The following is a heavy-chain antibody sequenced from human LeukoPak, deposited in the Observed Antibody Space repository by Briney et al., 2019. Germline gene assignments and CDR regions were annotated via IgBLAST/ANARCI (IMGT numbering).Heavy chain of an antibody. CDR3: ARGKSYRSGWNPFDY. CDR2: IYYSGST. V-gene: IGHV4-39*07. Sequence: SETLSLTCTVSGGSISSSRYYWGWIRQPPGKGLEWIGSIYYSGSTYYNPSLKSRVTISVDTSKNQFSLKLSSVTAADTAVYYCARGKSYRSGWNPFDYWGQGTLVTASS. D-gene: IGHD6-19*01. CDR1: GGSISSSRYY. J-gene: IGHJ4*02.